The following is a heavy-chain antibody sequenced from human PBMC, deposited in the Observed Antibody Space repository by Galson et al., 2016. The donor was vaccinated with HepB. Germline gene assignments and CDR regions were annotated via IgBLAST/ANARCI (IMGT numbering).Heavy chain of an antibody. Sequence: SVKVSCKASGYTFTSYDIHWVRQATGQGLEWMGWMNPNSGNTGYAQKFQGRVTLTRSTSKSTVYMALSSLRSEDMAMYNCARVEYASSTGANRFDYRGQGTLVTVSS. D-gene: IGHD6-6*01. CDR1: GYTFTSYD. CDR2: MNPNSGNT. J-gene: IGHJ4*02. V-gene: IGHV1-8*02. CDR3: ARVEYASSTGANRFDY.